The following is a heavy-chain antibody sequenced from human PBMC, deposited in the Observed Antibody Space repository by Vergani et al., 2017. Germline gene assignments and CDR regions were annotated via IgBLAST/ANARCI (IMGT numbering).Heavy chain of an antibody. Sequence: QVQLQQWGAGLLKPSETLSLTCAVYGGSFSGYYWSWIRQPPGKGLEWIGEINHSGSTNYNPSLKSRVTISVDTSKNQFSLKLSSVTAADTAVSYCARAYVWMVRGALGYWGQGTLVTVSS. D-gene: IGHD3-10*01. CDR1: GGSFSGYY. J-gene: IGHJ4*02. CDR3: ARAYVWMVRGALGY. CDR2: INHSGST. V-gene: IGHV4-34*01.